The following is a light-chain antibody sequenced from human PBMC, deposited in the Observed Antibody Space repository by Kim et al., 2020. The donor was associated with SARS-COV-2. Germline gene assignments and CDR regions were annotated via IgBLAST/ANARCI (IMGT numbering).Light chain of an antibody. CDR3: QQCQGAPWT. Sequence: SASVGDRVTITCRASQGISNYLAWYQQKPGKVPKLLIYAASALQSGVPSRFSGSGSGTDFTLTITSLQPEDVAVYYCQQCQGAPWTFGRGTKVDIK. J-gene: IGKJ1*01. CDR2: AAS. CDR1: QGISNY. V-gene: IGKV1-27*01.